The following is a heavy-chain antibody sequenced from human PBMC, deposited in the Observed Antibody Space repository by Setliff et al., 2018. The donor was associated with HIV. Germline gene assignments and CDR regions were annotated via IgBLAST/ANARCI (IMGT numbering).Heavy chain of an antibody. J-gene: IGHJ4*02. D-gene: IGHD6-6*01. CDR3: ARDTPLGSSSRVDY. CDR1: GYTFTSYG. CDR2: ISAYNGNT. Sequence: ASVKVSCKASGYTFTSYGISWVRQAPGQGLEWMGWISAYNGNTNYAQKIQGRVTMTTDTSTSTAYMELRSLRSDDTAVYYCARDTPLGSSSRVDYWGQGTLVTVSS. V-gene: IGHV1-18*01.